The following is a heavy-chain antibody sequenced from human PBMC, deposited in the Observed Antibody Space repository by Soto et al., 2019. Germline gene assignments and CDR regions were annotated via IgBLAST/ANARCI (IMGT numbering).Heavy chain of an antibody. V-gene: IGHV4-34*01. D-gene: IGHD2-8*02. Sequence: PSETLSLTCTVSGCSISSYYLTWIRQPPGTGLEWIGEINHSGSTNYNPSLKSRVTISVDTSKNQFSLKLTSVTAADTAVYYCARDKITGLFDYWGQGTLVTVSS. J-gene: IGHJ4*02. CDR1: GCSISSYY. CDR2: INHSGST. CDR3: ARDKITGLFDY.